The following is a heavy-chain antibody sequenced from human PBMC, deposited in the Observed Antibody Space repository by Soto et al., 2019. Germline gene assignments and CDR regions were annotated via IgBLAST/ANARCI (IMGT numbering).Heavy chain of an antibody. CDR2: IYHSGST. V-gene: IGHV4-38-2*01. CDR3: ARGPPMITFGGVIVPNWFDP. Sequence: PSETLSLTCAVSGYSISSGYYWGWIRQPPGKGLEWIGSIYHSGSTYYNPSLKSRVTISVDTSKNQFSLKLSSVTAADTAVYYCARGPPMITFGGVIVPNWFDPWGQGTLVTVSS. J-gene: IGHJ5*02. CDR1: GYSISSGYY. D-gene: IGHD3-16*02.